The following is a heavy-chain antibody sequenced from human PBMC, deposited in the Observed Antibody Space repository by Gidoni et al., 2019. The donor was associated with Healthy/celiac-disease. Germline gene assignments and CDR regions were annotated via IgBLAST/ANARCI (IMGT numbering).Heavy chain of an antibody. D-gene: IGHD3-3*01. CDR1: GGSFSGYY. J-gene: IGHJ5*02. CDR3: ARGPDYDFVLWFDP. CDR2: IKHSGST. Sequence: QVQLQQWGAGLLKPSETLSLTCAVYGGSFSGYYWSWIRQPPGKGLKWIGEIKHSGSTNYNPSLKSRVTISVDTSKNQFSLKLSSVTAADTAVYYCARGPDYDFVLWFDPWGQGTLVTVSS. V-gene: IGHV4-34*01.